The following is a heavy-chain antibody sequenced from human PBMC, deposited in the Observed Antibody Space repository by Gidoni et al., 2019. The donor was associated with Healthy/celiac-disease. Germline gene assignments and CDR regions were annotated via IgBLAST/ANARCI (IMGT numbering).Heavy chain of an antibody. CDR2: ISSRGRTI. D-gene: IGHD1-26*01. J-gene: IGHJ5*02. V-gene: IGHV3-11*01. Sequence: QVQLLDSGGGLVKPGGSLRLPCAASGFTFSDYYMSWIRQAPGKGLEGVSYISSRGRTIYYADSVKGRFTISRDNAKNSLYLQMNSLRAEDTAVYYCARDLGIGWFDPWGQGTLVTVSS. CDR1: GFTFSDYY. CDR3: ARDLGIGWFDP.